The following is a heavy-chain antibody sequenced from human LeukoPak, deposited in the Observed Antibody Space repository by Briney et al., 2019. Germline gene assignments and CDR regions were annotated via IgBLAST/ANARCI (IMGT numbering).Heavy chain of an antibody. CDR2: IIPIFGTA. CDR1: GYTFTSYY. V-gene: IGHV1-69*13. Sequence: SVKVPCKASGYTFTSYYMHWVRQAPGQGLEWMGGIIPIFGTANYSQKFQGRVTITADESTSTAYLELSNLRSEDTAVYYCARDEQDSSSWYARWFDPWGQGTLVTVSS. CDR3: ARDEQDSSSWYARWFDP. J-gene: IGHJ5*02. D-gene: IGHD6-13*01.